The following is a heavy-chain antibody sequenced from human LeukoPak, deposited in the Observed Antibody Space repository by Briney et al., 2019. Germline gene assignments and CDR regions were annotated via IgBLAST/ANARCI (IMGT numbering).Heavy chain of an antibody. J-gene: IGHJ6*02. D-gene: IGHD1-1*01. CDR3: ARADETGTDYYYGMDV. Sequence: ASVKVSCKASGYTFTSYYMHWVRQAPGQGLEWMGIINPSGGSTSYAQKFQGRVAMTRDTSTSTAYMELSSLRSEDTAVYYCARADETGTDYYYGMDVWGQGTTVTVSS. V-gene: IGHV1-46*01. CDR1: GYTFTSYY. CDR2: INPSGGST.